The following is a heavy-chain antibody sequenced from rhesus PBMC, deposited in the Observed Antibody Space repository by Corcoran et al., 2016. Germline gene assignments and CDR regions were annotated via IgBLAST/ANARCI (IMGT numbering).Heavy chain of an antibody. D-gene: IGHD3-3*01. J-gene: IGHJ4*01. V-gene: IGHV4-173*01. CDR3: ARNYNFWSSYYSFDS. CDR1: GGSISSNY. CDR2: ISGSWWST. Sequence: QLQLQESGPGLVKPSETLSLTCAVSGGSISSNYWSWIRQPPGKGLEWIGRISGSWWSTDYNPSLKSRVTMSTDTSKNQFALKLSSVTAADTAVYYCARNYNFWSSYYSFDSWGQGVLVTVSS.